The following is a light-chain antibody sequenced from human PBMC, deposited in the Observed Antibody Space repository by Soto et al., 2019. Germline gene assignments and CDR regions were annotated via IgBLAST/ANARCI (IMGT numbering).Light chain of an antibody. Sequence: QSALTQPRSVSGSPGQSVTISCTGTNSDIGNYNYVSWYRQHPGKAPKVMIYDVTKRPSGVPDRFSGSTSGNTASLTISGLQAEDEADYYCCSYPGSHTWVFGGGTKLTVL. CDR2: DVT. J-gene: IGLJ3*02. V-gene: IGLV2-11*01. CDR1: NSDIGNYNY. CDR3: CSYPGSHTWV.